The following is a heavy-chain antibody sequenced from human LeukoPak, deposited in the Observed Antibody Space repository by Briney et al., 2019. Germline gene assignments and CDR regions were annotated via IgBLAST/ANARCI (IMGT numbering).Heavy chain of an antibody. CDR1: GYTFTSYD. V-gene: IGHV1-8*01. CDR3: ARLHEYSSSFLEDY. D-gene: IGHD6-6*01. CDR2: MNPNSGNT. Sequence: GASVKVSCKASGYTFTSYDINWVRQATGQGLEWMGWMNPNSGNTGYAQKFQGRVTMTRNTSISTAYVELSSLRSEDTAVYYCARLHEYSSSFLEDYWGQGTLVTVSS. J-gene: IGHJ4*02.